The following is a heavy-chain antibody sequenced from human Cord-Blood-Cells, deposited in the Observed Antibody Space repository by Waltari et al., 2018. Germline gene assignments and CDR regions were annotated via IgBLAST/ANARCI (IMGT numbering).Heavy chain of an antibody. J-gene: IGHJ3*02. CDR3: ARDHVSPKGPAVDS. CDR1: GGSISSYY. Sequence: QVQLQESGPGLVKPSETLSLPCTVSGGSISSYYWSWIRQPPGKGLECIGYIYYSWSTNYNPPLKSRVTISVDTSKNQFSRKLSVVTAADTAVYYCARDHVSPKGPAVDSWGQATMVTVSS. V-gene: IGHV4-59*13. CDR2: IYYSWST. D-gene: IGHD3-10*02.